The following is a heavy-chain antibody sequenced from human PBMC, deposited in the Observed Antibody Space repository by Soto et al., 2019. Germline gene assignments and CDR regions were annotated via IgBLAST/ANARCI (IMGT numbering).Heavy chain of an antibody. D-gene: IGHD2-15*01. J-gene: IGHJ4*02. V-gene: IGHV4-4*07. CDR1: GGSFSGDY. CDR3: ARDLPPYGGRRSPPTGAFED. Sequence: PAETLSLTCSVSGGSFSGDYWIWIRQAAGKGLQWIVRVFGNGAGTPIYNSLLKSRARMSADPSKRQFSLTLTSVTAADTAVYYCARDLPPYGGRRSPPTGAFEDWGQGIMVTVSS. CDR2: VFGNGAGTP.